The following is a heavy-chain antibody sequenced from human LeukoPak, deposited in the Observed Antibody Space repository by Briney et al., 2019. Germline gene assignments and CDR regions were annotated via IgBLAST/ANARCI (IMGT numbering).Heavy chain of an antibody. CDR1: GYTFTSYD. J-gene: IGHJ6*03. Sequence: ASVTVSCKASGYTFTSYDINWVRQATGQGLEWMGWMNPDSGNTGYAQKFQGRVTMTRNTSISTAYMELSSLRSEDAAVYYCARGPRIVVVPVDKSSRMDVWGKGTTVTVSS. CDR2: MNPDSGNT. CDR3: ARGPRIVVVPVDKSSRMDV. D-gene: IGHD2-2*01. V-gene: IGHV1-8*02.